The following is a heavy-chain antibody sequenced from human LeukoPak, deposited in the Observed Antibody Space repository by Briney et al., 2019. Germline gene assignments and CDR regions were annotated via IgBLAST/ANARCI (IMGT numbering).Heavy chain of an antibody. J-gene: IGHJ4*02. D-gene: IGHD2-15*01. CDR2: IKSKTDGGTT. CDR3: TALMTDGPYCSGGSCYYELDY. CDR1: GFTLSNAW. Sequence: GGTLRLSCAASGFTLSNAWMSWVRDAPGRGLEWVGRIKSKTDGGTTDYAARVKGKFTISRDDSKNTLYLQMNSLKTEDTAVYYCTALMTDGPYCSGGSCYYELDYWGQGTLVTVSS. V-gene: IGHV3-15*01.